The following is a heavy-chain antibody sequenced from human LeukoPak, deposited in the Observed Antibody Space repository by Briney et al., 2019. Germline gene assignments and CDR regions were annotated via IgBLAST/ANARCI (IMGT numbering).Heavy chain of an antibody. CDR1: GFTFDDYA. D-gene: IGHD3-16*01. Sequence: GRSLRLSCAASGFTFDDYAMHWVRQAPGKGLEWVSGISWNSGSIGYADSVKGRFTISRDNPRNTLHLQMNSLRAEDTAVYYCAKGGGSNWFDPWGQGTLVTVSS. CDR3: AKGGGSNWFDP. V-gene: IGHV3-9*01. J-gene: IGHJ5*02. CDR2: ISWNSGSI.